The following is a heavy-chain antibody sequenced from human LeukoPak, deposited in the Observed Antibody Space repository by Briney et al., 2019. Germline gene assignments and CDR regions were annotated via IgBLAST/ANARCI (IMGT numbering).Heavy chain of an antibody. V-gene: IGHV4-39*07. J-gene: IGHJ2*01. CDR3: ARAGDYYGSGSYLGWYFDL. Sequence: PGGSLRLSCAASGFSFSSFAMSWVRQPPGKGLEWIGSIYSSGTAYYNPSLKSRVTMSVDTSKNQFSLKLSSVTAADTAVYYCARAGDYYGSGSYLGWYFDLWGRGTLVTVSS. CDR1: GFSFSSFA. D-gene: IGHD3-10*01. CDR2: IYSSGTA.